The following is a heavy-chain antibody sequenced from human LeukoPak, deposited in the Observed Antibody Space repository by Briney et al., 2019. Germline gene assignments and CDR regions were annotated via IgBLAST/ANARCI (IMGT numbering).Heavy chain of an antibody. J-gene: IGHJ4*02. V-gene: IGHV1-24*01. CDR3: ATDFYYGSGSYYNGDY. CDR1: GYTFTGYY. CDR2: FDPEDGET. Sequence: ASVKVSCKASGYTFTGYYMHWVRQAPGKGLEWMGGFDPEDGETIYAQKLQGRVTMTEDTSTDTAYMELSSLRSEDTAVYYCATDFYYGSGSYYNGDYWGQGTLVTVSS. D-gene: IGHD3-10*01.